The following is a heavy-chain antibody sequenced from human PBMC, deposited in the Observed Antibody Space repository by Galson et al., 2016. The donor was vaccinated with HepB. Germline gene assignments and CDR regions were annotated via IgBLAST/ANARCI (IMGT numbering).Heavy chain of an antibody. V-gene: IGHV3-48*02. CDR1: GFTFSAYP. Sequence: SLRLSCAASGFTFSAYPMNWVRQAPGKGLEWVSHINHDSSAMNYALSMKDRFTISRDNAKNSLFLQMDSLSDEDTAVYYCARDITWGLDYWGQGILVTVSP. D-gene: IGHD3-10*01. J-gene: IGHJ4*02. CDR2: INHDSSAM. CDR3: ARDITWGLDY.